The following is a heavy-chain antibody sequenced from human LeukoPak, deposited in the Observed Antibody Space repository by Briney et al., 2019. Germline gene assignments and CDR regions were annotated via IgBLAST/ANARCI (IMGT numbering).Heavy chain of an antibody. Sequence: GGSLRLSCAASGFTFSSYGMHWVRQAPGKGLEWVAFIRYDGSNKYYADSVKGRFTISRDNSKNTLYLQMNSLRAEDTAVYYCAKGRGPSPGGFAHWGQGALVTVSS. V-gene: IGHV3-30*02. CDR2: IRYDGSNK. CDR3: AKGRGPSPGGFAH. CDR1: GFTFSSYG. J-gene: IGHJ5*02. D-gene: IGHD2-8*02.